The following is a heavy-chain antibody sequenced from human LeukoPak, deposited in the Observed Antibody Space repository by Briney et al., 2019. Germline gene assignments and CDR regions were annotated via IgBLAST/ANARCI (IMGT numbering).Heavy chain of an antibody. CDR2: IKPDGTKK. D-gene: IGHD6-13*01. CDR3: ATAPAAADSC. CDR1: GFTFGRFW. J-gene: IGHJ4*02. V-gene: IGHV3-7*01. Sequence: PGGSLRLSCAASGFTFGRFWMTWVRQAPGKGLEWVANIKPDGTKKTYVDSVKGRFIISRDNAKNSLYLQMNSLRADDTAVYYCATAPAAADSCWGQGTLVAVSS.